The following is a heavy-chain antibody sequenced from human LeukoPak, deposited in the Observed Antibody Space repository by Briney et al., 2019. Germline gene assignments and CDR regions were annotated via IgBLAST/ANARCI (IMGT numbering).Heavy chain of an antibody. V-gene: IGHV3-30-3*01. Sequence: HPGGSLRLSCAASGFTFSSYAMHWVRQAPGKGLEWVAVISYDGSNKYYADSVKGRFTISRDNSKNTLYLQMNSLIAEDTAVYYCARDHRWYCSGGSCYSSAFDIWGQGTMVTVSS. J-gene: IGHJ3*02. CDR3: ARDHRWYCSGGSCYSSAFDI. CDR1: GFTFSSYA. D-gene: IGHD2-15*01. CDR2: ISYDGSNK.